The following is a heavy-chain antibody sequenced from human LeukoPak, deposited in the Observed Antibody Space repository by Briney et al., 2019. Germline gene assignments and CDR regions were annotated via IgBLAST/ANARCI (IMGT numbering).Heavy chain of an antibody. Sequence: ASVKVSCKASGYTFTGYYMHWVRQAPGQGLEWMGWINPNSGGTNYAQKFQGWVTMTRDTSISTAYMELRRLRSDDTAVYYCARASSGDFWSGYSTGAFDIWGQEAMVTVSS. CDR1: GYTFTGYY. D-gene: IGHD3-3*01. CDR3: ARASSGDFWSGYSTGAFDI. V-gene: IGHV1-2*04. J-gene: IGHJ3*02. CDR2: INPNSGGT.